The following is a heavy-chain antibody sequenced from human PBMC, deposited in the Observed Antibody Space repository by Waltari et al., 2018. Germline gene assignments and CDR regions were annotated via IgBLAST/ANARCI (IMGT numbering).Heavy chain of an antibody. J-gene: IGHJ4*02. V-gene: IGHV3-30*02. D-gene: IGHD4-17*01. CDR1: GFTFSSYG. Sequence: QVQLVESGGGVVQPGGSLRLSCAASGFTFSSYGMHWVRQAPGQGLELVAFRRYDGSNKYYADSVKGRFTSSRDNSKNTLYLQMNSLRAEDTAVYYWAKGDYGDSTGDYWGQGTLVTVSS. CDR3: AKGDYGDSTGDY. CDR2: RRYDGSNK.